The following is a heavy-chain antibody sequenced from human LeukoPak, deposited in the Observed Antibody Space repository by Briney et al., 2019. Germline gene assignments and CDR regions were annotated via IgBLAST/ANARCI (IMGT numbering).Heavy chain of an antibody. V-gene: IGHV4-39*01. CDR3: ARHQWHYYYYMGV. CDR1: GGSISSSSYY. J-gene: IGHJ6*03. D-gene: IGHD6-19*01. CDR2: IYYSGDT. Sequence: SETLSLTCTASGGSISSSSYYWGWIRQPPGKGLEWIGSIYYSGDTYYNPSLKSRRVTISVDTSKNQFSLRLGSVTAADTAVYYCARHQWHYYYYMGVWGKGSTVTVSS.